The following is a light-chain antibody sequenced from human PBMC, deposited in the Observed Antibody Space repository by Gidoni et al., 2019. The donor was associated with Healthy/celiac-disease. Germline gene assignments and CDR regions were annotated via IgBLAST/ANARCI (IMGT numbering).Light chain of an antibody. CDR1: QSISNY. J-gene: IGKJ2*01. Sequence: DLTVTASPASLDASVGDRDTITRRASQSISNYLNWYQQKPGKAPKLLIYAAYSLQSGDPSRFSGSGSETDFSQTSSSLSAEDVATYCRQQSYNTHIFGQGTKLEIK. V-gene: IGKV1-39*01. CDR2: AAY. CDR3: QQSYNTHI.